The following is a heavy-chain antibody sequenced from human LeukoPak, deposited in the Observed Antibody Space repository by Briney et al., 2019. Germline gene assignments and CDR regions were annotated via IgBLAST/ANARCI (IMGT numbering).Heavy chain of an antibody. CDR1: GFTVSSNY. D-gene: IGHD4-23*01. CDR2: IKQDGSDK. V-gene: IGHV3-7*03. J-gene: IGHJ4*02. Sequence: PGGSLRLSCAASGFTVSSNYMSWVRQAPGKGLEWVANIKQDGSDKYYVDSVKGRFTISRDNAKNSLYLQMNSLRAEDTAVYYCARKTVVGSYFDYWGQGTPVTVSS. CDR3: ARKTVVGSYFDY.